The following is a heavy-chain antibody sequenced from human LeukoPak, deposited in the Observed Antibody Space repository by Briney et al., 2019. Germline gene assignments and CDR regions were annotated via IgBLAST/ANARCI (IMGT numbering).Heavy chain of an antibody. Sequence: GGSLRLSCAASGFTFSSYEMNWVRQAPGKGLEWVAVISYDGSNKYYADSVKGRFTISRDNSKNTLYLQMNSLRAEDTAVYYCAKGDGYYGSGSSNDAFDIWGQGTMVTVSS. J-gene: IGHJ3*02. CDR1: GFTFSSYE. V-gene: IGHV3-30*18. D-gene: IGHD3-10*01. CDR3: AKGDGYYGSGSSNDAFDI. CDR2: ISYDGSNK.